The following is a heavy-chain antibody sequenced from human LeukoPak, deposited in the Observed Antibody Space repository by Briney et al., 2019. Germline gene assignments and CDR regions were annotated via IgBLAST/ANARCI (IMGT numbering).Heavy chain of an antibody. CDR1: GYTFTGYY. CDR3: ARVRIGIELWLRYYYMDV. D-gene: IGHD5-18*01. CDR2: INPNIGAT. V-gene: IGHV1-2*02. Sequence: ASVKVSCKASGYTFTGYYMHWVRQAPGQGLEWMGWINPNIGATNYAQKFQGRVTITTDTSTSTAYMELSRLRSDDTAVYYCARVRIGIELWLRYYYMDVWGKGNTVTVSS. J-gene: IGHJ6*03.